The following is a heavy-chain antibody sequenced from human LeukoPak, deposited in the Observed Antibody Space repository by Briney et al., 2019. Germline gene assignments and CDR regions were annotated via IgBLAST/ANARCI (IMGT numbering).Heavy chain of an antibody. D-gene: IGHD3-10*01. CDR2: IYSGGAT. Sequence: GGSLRLSCAASGVTVGNNYMIWVRQAPGKGLEWVSRIYSGGATNYADSVKGRFAISRDNSKNMLYLQLNSLRAEDTAVYYCARVDYGSGSYFDYWGQGTLVTVSS. CDR1: GVTVGNNY. J-gene: IGHJ4*02. V-gene: IGHV3-53*01. CDR3: ARVDYGSGSYFDY.